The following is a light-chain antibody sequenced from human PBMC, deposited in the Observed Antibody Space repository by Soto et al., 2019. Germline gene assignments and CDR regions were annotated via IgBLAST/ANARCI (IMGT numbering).Light chain of an antibody. CDR3: QVWDISSGHVV. V-gene: IGLV3-21*01. Sequence: SYELTQPPSVSVAPGKTASVACGGSNIGSKSVHWYQKKSGQAPVLVMYYDSDRPSVIPERFSGSNSGNTATLTISRVEAGYEADYYCQVWDISSGHVVFGGGTKLTVL. CDR1: NIGSKS. J-gene: IGLJ3*02. CDR2: YDS.